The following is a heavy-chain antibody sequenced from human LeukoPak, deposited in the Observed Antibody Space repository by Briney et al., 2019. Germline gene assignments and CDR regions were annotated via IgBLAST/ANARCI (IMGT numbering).Heavy chain of an antibody. CDR2: IYPGDSDT. V-gene: IGHV5-51*01. D-gene: IGHD3-22*01. CDR3: ARRDSSGYDY. J-gene: IGHJ4*02. CDR1: GYRFTSYW. Sequence: GESLKIYCKSSGYRFTSYWIGWVRQMPGKGLEWMGVIYPGDSDTRYSPSFQGQVTISADKSISTAYLQWSSLKASDTAMYYCARRDSSGYDYWGQGTLVTVSS.